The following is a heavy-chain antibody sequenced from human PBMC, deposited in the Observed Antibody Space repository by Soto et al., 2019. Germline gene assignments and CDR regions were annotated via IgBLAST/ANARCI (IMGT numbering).Heavy chain of an antibody. J-gene: IGHJ4*02. CDR3: ARISYTSTPS. CDR1: GDSVSSNSGA. Sequence: SQTLSFTCVISGDSVSSNSGAWSWIRQSPSRGLEWLGRTYYRSKWYHEYAPTVKSRITISPDTSKNQFSLQLNSVTPEDTAVYYCARISYTSTPSWGQGTLVTGSA. D-gene: IGHD6-13*01. V-gene: IGHV6-1*01. CDR2: TYYRSKWYH.